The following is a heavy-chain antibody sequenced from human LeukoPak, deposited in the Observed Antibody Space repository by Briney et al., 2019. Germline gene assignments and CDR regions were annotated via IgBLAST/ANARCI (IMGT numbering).Heavy chain of an antibody. CDR2: ISSSGSTI. Sequence: GGSLRLSCAASGFTFSSCEMNWVRQAPGKGLEWVSYISSSGSTIYYADSVKGRFTISRDNAKNSLYLQMNSLRAEDTAVYYCASADSSGYYMADYWGQGTLVTVSS. CDR3: ASADSSGYYMADY. V-gene: IGHV3-48*03. CDR1: GFTFSSCE. D-gene: IGHD3-22*01. J-gene: IGHJ4*02.